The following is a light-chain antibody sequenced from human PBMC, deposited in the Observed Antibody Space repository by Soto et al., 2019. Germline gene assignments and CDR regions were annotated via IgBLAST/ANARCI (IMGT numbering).Light chain of an antibody. Sequence: QSVLPQPPSVSGAPGQRGTISCTGSSSNLGSGFDVQWYQQLPGTAPKLLIYYNDNRPSGVPDRFSGSKSGTSASLAITGLQADDEADYYCQSYDSSLSGHVVFGGGTKLTVL. J-gene: IGLJ2*01. CDR1: SSNLGSGFD. V-gene: IGLV1-40*01. CDR3: QSYDSSLSGHVV. CDR2: YND.